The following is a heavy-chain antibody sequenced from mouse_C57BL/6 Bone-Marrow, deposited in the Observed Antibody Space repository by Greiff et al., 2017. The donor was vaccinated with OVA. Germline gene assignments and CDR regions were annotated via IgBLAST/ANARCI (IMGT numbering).Heavy chain of an antibody. CDR3: ARSITTVDYYAMDY. Sequence: VQLQQSGAELVQPGASVKLSCKASGYTFTSYWMHWVKQRPGQGLEWIGMIHPNSGSTNYNEKFKSKATLTVDKSSSTAYMQLSSLTSEDSAVYYCARSITTVDYYAMDYWGQGTSVTVSS. V-gene: IGHV1-64*01. J-gene: IGHJ4*01. D-gene: IGHD1-1*01. CDR1: GYTFTSYW. CDR2: IHPNSGST.